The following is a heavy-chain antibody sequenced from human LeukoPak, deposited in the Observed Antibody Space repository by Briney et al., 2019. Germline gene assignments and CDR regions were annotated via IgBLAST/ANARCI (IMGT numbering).Heavy chain of an antibody. V-gene: IGHV3-74*01. D-gene: IGHD3-10*01. CDR1: GFTFSSYW. J-gene: IGHJ4*02. Sequence: GGSLRLSCAASGFTFSSYWMHWVRQAPGKGLVWVSRINYDGSRRRQADSVKGRFTVSRDNAKNTLYLQMNSLRAEDTAVYYCARGSRFEDYWGQGTLVTVSS. CDR3: ARGSRFEDY. CDR2: INYDGSRR.